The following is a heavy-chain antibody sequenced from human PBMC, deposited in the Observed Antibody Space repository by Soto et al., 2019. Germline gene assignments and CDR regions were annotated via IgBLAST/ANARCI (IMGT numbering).Heavy chain of an antibody. CDR2: MSRDGNNA. CDR1: GFTLSNYV. CDR3: ARDDEGGSDCDLGF. D-gene: IGHD1-26*01. Sequence: QVQLVESGGGVVQPGRSLTLSCVVSGFTLSNYVIHWVRQTPDKGLEWVALMSRDGNNAYYTDSVKGRFTISRDNSKNTLYLEMNSLITEDTAVYYCARDDEGGSDCDLGFWGQGTQVVVSS. V-gene: IGHV3-30-3*01. J-gene: IGHJ4*02.